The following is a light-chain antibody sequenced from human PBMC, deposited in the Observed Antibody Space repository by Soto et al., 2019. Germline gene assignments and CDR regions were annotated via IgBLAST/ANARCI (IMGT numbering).Light chain of an antibody. V-gene: IGLV2-14*01. CDR1: NSDVVGYNY. CDR3: SSYTSSSTLGVV. CDR2: DVS. J-gene: IGLJ2*01. Sequence: QSALTQPASVSGSPGQSITISCTGTNSDVVGYNYVSWYQQHPGKAPKLMIYDVSNRPSGVSNRFSGSKSGNTASLTISGLQAEDEADYYCSSYTSSSTLGVVFGGGTKVTVL.